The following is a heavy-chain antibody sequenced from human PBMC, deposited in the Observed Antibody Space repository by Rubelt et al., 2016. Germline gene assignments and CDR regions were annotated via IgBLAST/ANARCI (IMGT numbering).Heavy chain of an antibody. CDR2: VYYSGNT. Sequence: QVQLQESGPGLVKSSETLSLTCSVSGGSVSNDYWSWIRQTPTKGLEWIGYVYYSGNTNYNPSLKSRVPMTIDMSKNQFSLKLGSVTAADTAVYYCARAPGYEDAFDLWGPGTRVSVAS. D-gene: IGHD2-2*01. V-gene: IGHV4-59*02. CDR1: GGSVSNDY. CDR3: ARAPGYEDAFDL. J-gene: IGHJ3*01.